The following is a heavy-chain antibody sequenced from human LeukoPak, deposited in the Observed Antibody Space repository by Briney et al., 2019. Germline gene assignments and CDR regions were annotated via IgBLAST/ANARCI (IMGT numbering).Heavy chain of an antibody. CDR1: GFTFDDYG. CDR3: AKLWGATGGSAFDI. D-gene: IGHD1-26*01. CDR2: IKQDGSEK. V-gene: IGHV3-7*01. Sequence: GGSLRLSCAASGFTFDDYGMSWVRQAPGKGLEWVANIKQDGSEKYYVDSVKGRFTISRDNAKNSLYLQMNSLRAEDTAVYYCAKLWGATGGSAFDIWGQGTMVTVSS. J-gene: IGHJ3*02.